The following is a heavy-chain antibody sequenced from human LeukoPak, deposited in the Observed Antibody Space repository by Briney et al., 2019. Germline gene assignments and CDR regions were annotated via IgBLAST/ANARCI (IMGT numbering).Heavy chain of an antibody. CDR2: FNPASGGT. CDR3: ARGLYYGGNQRAHDAFDI. J-gene: IGHJ3*02. CDR1: GYIFTDYY. Sequence: GAPVKVSCKASGYIFTDYYMHWVRQAPGQGLEGMGWFNPASGGTKYAQKFQDRVTMTRDTSINTAYMELSRLGLDDTAVYYCARGLYYGGNQRAHDAFDIWGQGTLVTVSS. D-gene: IGHD4-23*01. V-gene: IGHV1-2*02.